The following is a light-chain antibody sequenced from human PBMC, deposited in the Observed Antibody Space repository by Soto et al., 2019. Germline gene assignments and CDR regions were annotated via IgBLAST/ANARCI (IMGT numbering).Light chain of an antibody. J-gene: IGKJ1*01. V-gene: IGKV1-6*01. Sequence: AIQMTQSPSSLSASVGDRVTITCRASQGIRNDLGWYQQNQGQAPKLLIYAASTLQRGVPSRFSGSGYGKDFALTINTLQHEDFATYYCLQDYSYPRSFGQGTKVEIK. CDR1: QGIRND. CDR2: AAS. CDR3: LQDYSYPRS.